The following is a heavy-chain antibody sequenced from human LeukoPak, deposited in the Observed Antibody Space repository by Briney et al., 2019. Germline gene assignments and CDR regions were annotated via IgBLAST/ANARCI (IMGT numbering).Heavy chain of an antibody. CDR3: EKDSCGDYAASFFDY. D-gene: IGHD4-17*01. CDR1: GFTFSSYG. V-gene: IGHV3-30*02. J-gene: IGHJ4*02. CDR2: IWYDGSNK. Sequence: GGSLRLSCAASGFTFSSYGMHWVRQAPGKGLEWVAFIWYDGSNKYYADSVKGRFTISRDNSKNTLYLQMNSLRAEDTAVYYCEKDSCGDYAASFFDYGGEGTLLTVPS.